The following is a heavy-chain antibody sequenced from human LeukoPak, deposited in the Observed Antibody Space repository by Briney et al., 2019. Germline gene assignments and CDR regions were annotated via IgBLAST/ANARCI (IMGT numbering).Heavy chain of an antibody. D-gene: IGHD3-10*01. Sequence: PSETLSLTCTVSGGSISSYYWSWIRQPPGKGLEWVGYIYYSGSTNYNPSLKSRVTISVDTSKNQFSLKLSSVTAADTAVYYCARGGYYYGSGSYHYWGQGTLVTVSS. CDR3: ARGGYYYGSGSYHY. CDR1: GGSISSYY. J-gene: IGHJ4*02. CDR2: IYYSGST. V-gene: IGHV4-59*01.